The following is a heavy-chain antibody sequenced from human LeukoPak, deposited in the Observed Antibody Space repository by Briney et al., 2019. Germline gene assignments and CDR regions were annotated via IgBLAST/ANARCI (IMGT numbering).Heavy chain of an antibody. V-gene: IGHV4-34*01. CDR3: ARLVIVPAATWFDP. CDR1: GGSFSGYY. D-gene: IGHD2-2*01. J-gene: IGHJ5*02. Sequence: SETLSLTCAVYGGSFSGYYWSWIRQPPGKGLEWIGEINHSGSTNYNPSLKSRVTISVDTSKSQFSPKLSSVTAADTAVYYCARLVIVPAATWFDPWGQGTLVTVSS. CDR2: INHSGST.